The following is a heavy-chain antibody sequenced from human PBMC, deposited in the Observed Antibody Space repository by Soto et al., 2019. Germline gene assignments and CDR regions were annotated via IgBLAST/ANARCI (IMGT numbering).Heavy chain of an antibody. D-gene: IGHD1-1*01. J-gene: IGHJ3*02. V-gene: IGHV3-23*01. Sequence: EVQLLESGGGLVQPGGSLRLSCAASGFTFSSYAMSWVRQAPGKGLEWVSAISGSGGSTYYADSVKGRFTISRDNSKNTLYLQMNSLRAEDTAVYYCSKDQLRGTAFDIWGQGTMVTVSS. CDR2: ISGSGGST. CDR3: SKDQLRGTAFDI. CDR1: GFTFSSYA.